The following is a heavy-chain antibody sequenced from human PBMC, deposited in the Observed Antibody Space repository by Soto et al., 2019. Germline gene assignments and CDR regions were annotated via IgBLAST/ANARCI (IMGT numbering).Heavy chain of an antibody. Sequence: QLQLQESGPGLVKPSETLSLTCTVSCGSISSSSYYWGWIRQPPGKGLEWIGSIYYSGSTYYNPSPKSRVTISVDTSKYKVPLKLSSVTGADTAVYDSARRLNRGEYMCGNDRQDDGFDIWGKGTMVTVSS. V-gene: IGHV4-39*01. J-gene: IGHJ3*02. CDR2: IYYSGST. CDR3: ARRLNRGEYMCGNDRQDDGFDI. D-gene: IGHD4-17*01. CDR1: CGSISSSSYY.